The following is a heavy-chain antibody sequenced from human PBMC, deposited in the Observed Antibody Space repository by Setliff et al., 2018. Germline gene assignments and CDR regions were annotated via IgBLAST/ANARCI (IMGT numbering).Heavy chain of an antibody. CDR1: GGSVSSGDYY. D-gene: IGHD3-16*02. V-gene: IGHV4-30-4*08. CDR3: ASVPWDYIWGSYRYTGGCYFDY. J-gene: IGHJ4*02. Sequence: PSETLSLTCSVSGGSVSSGDYYWHWSRQPPGKGLEWIGYIYNSGITYYNPSLKSRVTISVDTSKNQFSLKLSSVTAADTAVYYCASVPWDYIWGSYRYTGGCYFDYWGQGTLVTVSS. CDR2: IYNSGIT.